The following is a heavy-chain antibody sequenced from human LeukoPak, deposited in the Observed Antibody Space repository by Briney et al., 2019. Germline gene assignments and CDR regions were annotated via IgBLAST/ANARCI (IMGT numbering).Heavy chain of an antibody. CDR3: AREDEISYSSGPGDY. J-gene: IGHJ4*02. V-gene: IGHV1-46*01. D-gene: IGHD6-19*01. Sequence: GASVKVSCKASGYTFTSYYMHWVRQAPGRGLEWMGIINPSGGSTSYAQKFQGRVTMTRDTSTSTVYMELSSLRSEDTAVYYCAREDEISYSSGPGDYWGQGTLVTVSS. CDR1: GYTFTSYY. CDR2: INPSGGST.